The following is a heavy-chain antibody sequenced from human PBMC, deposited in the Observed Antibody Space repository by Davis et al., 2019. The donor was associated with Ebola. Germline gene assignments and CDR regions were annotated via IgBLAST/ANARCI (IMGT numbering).Heavy chain of an antibody. J-gene: IGHJ4*02. CDR3: AKEATHFGIYYYDY. CDR1: GFTFNFHA. D-gene: IGHD3-3*01. Sequence: GGSLRLSCAASGFTFNFHALHWVRQAPGKGLEWVSTISGRGDNVYYADSVKGRFIISRDNSENTLYLQMNSLRAEDTAVYYCAKEATHFGIYYYDYWGQGTLVTVSS. CDR2: ISGRGDNV. V-gene: IGHV3-23*01.